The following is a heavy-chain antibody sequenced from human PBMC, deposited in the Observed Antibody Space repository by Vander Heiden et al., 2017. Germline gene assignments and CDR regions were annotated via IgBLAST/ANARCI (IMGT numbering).Heavy chain of an antibody. J-gene: IGHJ5*02. Sequence: EAQLVESGGGLVQPGGSLRPSCAVSGFPSSLYWMTWVRQAPGKGVEWVANINKDGTEKNYVDSVKGRFTISRDNAKNSLHLQMNSLRAEDTAVYYCATDSGNYPLFSWGQGTLVTVSS. CDR2: INKDGTEK. CDR1: GFPSSLYW. CDR3: ATDSGNYPLFS. V-gene: IGHV3-7*01. D-gene: IGHD1-26*01.